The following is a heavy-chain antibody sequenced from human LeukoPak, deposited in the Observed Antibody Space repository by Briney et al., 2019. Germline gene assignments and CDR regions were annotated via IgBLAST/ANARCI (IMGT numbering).Heavy chain of an antibody. D-gene: IGHD4-17*01. CDR3: AKDEDYGDYVLSY. V-gene: IGHV3-30*18. J-gene: IGHJ4*02. CDR2: ISYDGSNK. CDR1: GFTFSDYG. Sequence: PGGSLRPSCAASGFTFSDYGMHWVRQAPGKGLEWVAVISYDGSNKYSADPVKGRFTISRDNSKNTLYLQMNSLRAEDTAVYYCAKDEDYGDYVLSYWGQGTLVTVSS.